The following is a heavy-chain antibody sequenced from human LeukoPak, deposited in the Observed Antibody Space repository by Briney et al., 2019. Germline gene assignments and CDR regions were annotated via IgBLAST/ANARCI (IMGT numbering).Heavy chain of an antibody. CDR1: GFTFSSYG. D-gene: IGHD5-12*01. J-gene: IGHJ3*02. CDR2: IRYDGSNK. CDR3: AKGVDIVASEGVDAFDI. Sequence: GGSLRLSCAASGFTFSSYGMHWVRQAPGKGLEWVAFIRYDGSNKYYADSVKGRFTISRDNSKNTLYLQMNSLRAEDTAVYYCAKGVDIVASEGVDAFDIWGQGTMVTVSS. V-gene: IGHV3-30*02.